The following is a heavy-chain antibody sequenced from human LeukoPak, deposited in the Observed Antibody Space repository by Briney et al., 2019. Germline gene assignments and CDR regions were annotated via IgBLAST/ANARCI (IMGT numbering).Heavy chain of an antibody. V-gene: IGHV1-69*13. CDR2: IIPIFGTA. CDR3: ATLPLRKRYFDY. D-gene: IGHD2-15*01. CDR1: GGTFSSYA. Sequence: GASVKVSCKASGGTFSSYAISWVRQAPGQGLEWMGGIIPIFGTANYAQKFQGRVTITADESTGTAYMELSSLRSEDTAVYYCATLPLRKRYFDYWGQGTLVTVSS. J-gene: IGHJ4*02.